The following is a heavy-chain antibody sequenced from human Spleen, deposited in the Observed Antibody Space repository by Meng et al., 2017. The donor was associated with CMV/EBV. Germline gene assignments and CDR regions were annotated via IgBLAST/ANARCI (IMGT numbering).Heavy chain of an antibody. J-gene: IGHJ4*02. CDR2: IAHDGISK. V-gene: IGHV3-30*19. Sequence: GESLKISCAASGFRFSSYGMHWVRQAPGKGLEWVAVIAHDGISKYNADSVKGRFTISRDNSRNTMHLHMDSLRPEDTAVYYCASVYGGNSYYFDFWGQGTLVTVSS. D-gene: IGHD4-23*01. CDR3: ASVYGGNSYYFDF. CDR1: GFRFSSYG.